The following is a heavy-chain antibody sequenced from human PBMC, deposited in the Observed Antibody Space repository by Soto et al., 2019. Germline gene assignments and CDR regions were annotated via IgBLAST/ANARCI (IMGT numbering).Heavy chain of an antibody. Sequence: PXGSLRLSCAASGFTFTRYSMNWVRQAPGKGLEWVSSISSTTNYIYYGVSMKGRFTISRDNAKNSLYLEMNSLRAEDTAVYYCARESEDLTSNFDYWGQGTLVTVSS. J-gene: IGHJ4*02. CDR2: ISSTTNYI. V-gene: IGHV3-21*06. CDR1: GFTFTRYS. CDR3: ARESEDLTSNFDY.